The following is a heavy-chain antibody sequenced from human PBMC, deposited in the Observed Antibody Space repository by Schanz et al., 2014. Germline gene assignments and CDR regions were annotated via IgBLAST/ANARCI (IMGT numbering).Heavy chain of an antibody. D-gene: IGHD3-10*01. CDR2: IWSDGSRT. CDR1: GFIFSNYG. V-gene: IGHV3-33*01. J-gene: IGHJ4*02. Sequence: QVQLVESGGGVVQRGGSLRLSCAASGFIFSNYGMHWVRQAPGKGLEWVAFIWSDGSRTYHADSVKGRFTISRDNSKNILYLQMNSLRAEDTAVYCARDGFGGYLDSWGQGTLVTVSS. CDR3: ARDGFGGYLDS.